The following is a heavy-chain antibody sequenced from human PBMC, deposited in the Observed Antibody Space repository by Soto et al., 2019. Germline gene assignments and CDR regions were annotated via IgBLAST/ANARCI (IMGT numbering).Heavy chain of an antibody. CDR3: ARRGSSSGGRVY. J-gene: IGHJ4*02. D-gene: IGHD6-6*01. CDR1: GFTFSDYY. V-gene: IGHV3-11*01. CDR2: ISSSGSTI. Sequence: QVQLVESGGGLVKPGGSLRLSCAASGFTFSDYYMSWIRQAPGKGLEWVSYISSSGSTIYYADSVKGRLTISRDNAKNSMYLKMNSLSTEDTAGYYCARRGSSSGGRVYGGQGTLVTVSS.